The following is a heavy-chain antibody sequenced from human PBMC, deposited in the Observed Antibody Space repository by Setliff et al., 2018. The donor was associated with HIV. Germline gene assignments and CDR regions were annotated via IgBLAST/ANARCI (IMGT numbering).Heavy chain of an antibody. CDR3: ARLIDVRIFDY. Sequence: SETLSLTCAVYGGSFSGYYWSWIRQPAGKELEWLGRIYTSGRTNYNPSFEGRVTISADTSKNQFSLKLNSVTAADTAVYYCARLIDVRIFDYWGQGTLVTVSS. V-gene: IGHV4-59*10. CDR1: GGSFSGYY. J-gene: IGHJ4*02. CDR2: IYTSGRT.